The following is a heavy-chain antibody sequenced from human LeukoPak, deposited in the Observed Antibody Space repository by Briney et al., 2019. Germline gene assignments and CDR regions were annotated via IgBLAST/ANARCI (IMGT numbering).Heavy chain of an antibody. V-gene: IGHV1-2*02. J-gene: IGHJ5*02. Sequence: ASVKVSCNASGYTFSGYYMHWVRQAPGQGLEWMGWINPNSGGTNYAQKFQGRVTMTRDTSISTAYMELSRLRSDDTAVYYCARRSSTGSFDPWGQGTLVTVSS. D-gene: IGHD2-2*01. CDR3: ARRSSTGSFDP. CDR1: GYTFSGYY. CDR2: INPNSGGT.